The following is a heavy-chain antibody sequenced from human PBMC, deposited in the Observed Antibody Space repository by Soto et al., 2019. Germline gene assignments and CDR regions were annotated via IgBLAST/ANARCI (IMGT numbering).Heavy chain of an antibody. D-gene: IGHD1-26*01. Sequence: QVQLVQSGAEVKKPGSSVKVSCKASGGTFSSYAISWVRQAPGQGLEWRGGIIPIFGTANYAQKFQGRVTITADESTSTDYMELRSLRSEDTAVYYCAIDSDSGSYHRFDYWGQGTLVTVSS. CDR2: IIPIFGTA. CDR3: AIDSDSGSYHRFDY. J-gene: IGHJ4*02. CDR1: GGTFSSYA. V-gene: IGHV1-69*01.